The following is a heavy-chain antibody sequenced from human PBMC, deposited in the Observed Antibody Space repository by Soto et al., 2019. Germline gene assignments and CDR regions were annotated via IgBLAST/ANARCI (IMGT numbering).Heavy chain of an antibody. CDR2: IYYSGST. V-gene: IGHV4-31*03. D-gene: IGHD5-12*01. Sequence: SETLSLTCTVSGGSISSGGYYWSWIRQHPGKGLEWIGYIYYSGSTYYNPSLKSRVTISVDTSKNQFSLKLSSVTAADTAVYYCARGERWLQWGGASDIWGQGTMVTVSS. CDR1: GGSISSGGYY. CDR3: ARGERWLQWGGASDI. J-gene: IGHJ3*02.